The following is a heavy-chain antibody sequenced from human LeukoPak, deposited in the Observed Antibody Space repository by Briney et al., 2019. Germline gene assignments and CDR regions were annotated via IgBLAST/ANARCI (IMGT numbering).Heavy chain of an antibody. V-gene: IGHV3-74*01. Sequence: GGSLRLSCAASGFTFSSYWMHWVRQAPGKGLVWVSRINSDGSSTSYADSVKGRFTISRDNAKNTLYLQMNSLRAEDTAVYYCARGFTMYYYDSSGYSDYWGQGTLVTVSS. CDR1: GFTFSSYW. J-gene: IGHJ4*02. CDR3: ARGFTMYYYDSSGYSDY. CDR2: INSDGSST. D-gene: IGHD3-22*01.